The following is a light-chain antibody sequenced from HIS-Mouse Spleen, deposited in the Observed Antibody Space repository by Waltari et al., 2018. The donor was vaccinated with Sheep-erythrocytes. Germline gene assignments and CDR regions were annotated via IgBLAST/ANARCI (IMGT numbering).Light chain of an antibody. J-gene: IGLJ3*02. Sequence: QSALTQPASVSGSPGQSITISCTGTSSDVGSYNLVSWYQQHPGKAPKLMIYEGSKRRSGVSTRVSGSKSGNTASLTISGLQAEDEADYYCCSYAGSSTPWVFGGGTKLTVL. V-gene: IGLV2-23*01. CDR3: CSYAGSSTPWV. CDR2: EGS. CDR1: SSDVGSYNL.